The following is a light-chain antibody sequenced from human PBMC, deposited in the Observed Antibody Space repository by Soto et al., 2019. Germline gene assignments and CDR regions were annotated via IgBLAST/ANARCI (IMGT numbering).Light chain of an antibody. CDR1: QSVRSD. CDR3: QQYNNWPPIT. V-gene: IGKV3-15*01. J-gene: IGKJ5*01. Sequence: EVVMTQSPATLSVSPGERATLSCWASQSVRSDLAWYQQKPGQTPRLLIYGASTRAPGIPARFSGSGSGTEFTLTISSLQSEDFAVYYCQQYNNWPPITFAQGTRLEI. CDR2: GAS.